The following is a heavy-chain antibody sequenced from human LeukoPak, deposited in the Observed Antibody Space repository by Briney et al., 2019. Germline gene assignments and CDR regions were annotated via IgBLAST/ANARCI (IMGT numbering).Heavy chain of an antibody. CDR3: AKAYSGNYYDTFDI. CDR1: GFTFDDYA. D-gene: IGHD1-26*01. J-gene: IGHJ3*02. Sequence: PGGSLRLSCAASGFTFDDYAMHWVRQAPGKGLEWVSGISWNSGSIGYADSVKGRFTISRDNAKNSLYLQMNSLRAEDTALYYCAKAYSGNYYDTFDIWGQGTMVTVSS. V-gene: IGHV3-9*01. CDR2: ISWNSGSI.